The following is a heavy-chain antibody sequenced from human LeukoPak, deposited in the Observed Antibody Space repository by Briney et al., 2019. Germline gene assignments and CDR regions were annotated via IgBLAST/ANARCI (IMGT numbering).Heavy chain of an antibody. D-gene: IGHD6-13*01. CDR1: GFTFSSYG. J-gene: IGHJ4*02. Sequence: GGSLRLSCAASGFTFSSYGMSWVRQAPGKGLEWVSAISGSGASTYYADSVKGRFTSSRDNSKNTLYLQMNSLRAEDTAVYYCAKDSRSWAFDYWGQGTLVTVSP. CDR2: ISGSGAST. V-gene: IGHV3-23*01. CDR3: AKDSRSWAFDY.